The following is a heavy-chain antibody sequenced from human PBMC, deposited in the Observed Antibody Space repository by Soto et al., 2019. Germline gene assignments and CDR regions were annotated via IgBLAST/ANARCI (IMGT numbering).Heavy chain of an antibody. D-gene: IGHD6-6*01. CDR1: GLSLNTGGGA. Sequence: QITLKESGPSLVKPTQPLTLTCTFSGLSLNTGGGAVGWVRQPPGKALEWLAVIYANGNERFSPSLKTRLTITKDTSKNQVVLTMTDMAPEDTAMYYCGHRRSEAARCGFDPWGQGILVTVSS. V-gene: IGHV2-5*01. CDR2: IYANGNE. CDR3: GHRRSEAARCGFDP. J-gene: IGHJ5*02.